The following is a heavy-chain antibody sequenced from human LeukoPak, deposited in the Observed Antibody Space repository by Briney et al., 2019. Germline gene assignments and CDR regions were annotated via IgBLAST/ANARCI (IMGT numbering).Heavy chain of an antibody. CDR2: ISYDGRNK. D-gene: IGHD6-13*01. CDR1: GLTFSSYG. V-gene: IGHV3-30*18. CDR3: AKDLGSSNDY. J-gene: IGHJ4*02. Sequence: GGSLRPSCAPSGLTFSSYGTHWVRQAPGKRLEWVVVISYDGRNKNYPDSVKGRFTISRDNSKNTLYLQMNSLRAEDTAVYYCAKDLGSSNDYWGQGTLVTVSS.